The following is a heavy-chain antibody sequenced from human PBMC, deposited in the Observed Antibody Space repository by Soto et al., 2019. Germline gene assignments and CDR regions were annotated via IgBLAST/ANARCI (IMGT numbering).Heavy chain of an antibody. Sequence: PGGSLRLSCAASGFTFSSYGMHWVRQAPGKGLEWVAVISYDGSNKYYADSVKGRFTISRDNSKNTLYLQMNSLRAEDTAVYYCAKDPGPYCHWGQGTLVTVSS. V-gene: IGHV3-30*18. CDR3: AKDPGPYCH. CDR2: ISYDGSNK. CDR1: GFTFSSYG. D-gene: IGHD1-26*01. J-gene: IGHJ4*02.